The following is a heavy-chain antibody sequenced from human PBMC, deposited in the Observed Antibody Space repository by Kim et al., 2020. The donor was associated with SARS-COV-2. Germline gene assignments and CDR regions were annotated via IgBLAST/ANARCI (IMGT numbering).Heavy chain of an antibody. CDR1: GGTFSSYA. CDR2: IIPILGIA. Sequence: SVKVSCKASGGTFSSYAISWVRQAPGQGLEWMGRIIPILGIANYAQKFQGRVTITADKSTSTAYMELSSLRSEDTAVYYCARDGIVRGSGSYGSVRYYYGMDVWGQGTTVTVSS. V-gene: IGHV1-69*04. CDR3: ARDGIVRGSGSYGSVRYYYGMDV. D-gene: IGHD3-10*01. J-gene: IGHJ6*02.